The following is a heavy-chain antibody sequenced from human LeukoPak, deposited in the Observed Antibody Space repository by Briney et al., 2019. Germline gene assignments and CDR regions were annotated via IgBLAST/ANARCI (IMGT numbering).Heavy chain of an antibody. Sequence: GGSLRLSCAASGFTVSSNYMSWVRQAPGKGLEWVSVIYSGGSTYYADSVKGRFTISRDNSKNTLYLQMNSLRAEDTAVYYCATPLLWFGELATDYWGQATLVTVSS. CDR3: ATPLLWFGELATDY. CDR2: IYSGGST. D-gene: IGHD3-10*01. CDR1: GFTVSSNY. J-gene: IGHJ4*02. V-gene: IGHV3-66*01.